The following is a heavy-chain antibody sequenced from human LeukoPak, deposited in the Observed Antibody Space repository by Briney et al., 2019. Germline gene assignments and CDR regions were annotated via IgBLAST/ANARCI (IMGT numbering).Heavy chain of an antibody. Sequence: SVKVSCKASGGTFSSYAISWVRQAPGQGLEWMGGIIPIFGTANYAQKFQGRVTITRDTSASTAYMELSSLRSEDTAVYYCTTSQLAFDIWGQGTMVTVSS. J-gene: IGHJ3*02. CDR3: TTSQLAFDI. D-gene: IGHD4-11*01. V-gene: IGHV1-69*05. CDR1: GGTFSSYA. CDR2: IIPIFGTA.